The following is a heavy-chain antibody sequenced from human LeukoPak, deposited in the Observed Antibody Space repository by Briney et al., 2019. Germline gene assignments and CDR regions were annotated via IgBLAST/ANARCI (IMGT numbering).Heavy chain of an antibody. CDR1: GFTFSSYW. J-gene: IGHJ5*02. D-gene: IGHD6-6*01. V-gene: IGHV3-7*01. Sequence: GGSLRLSCAASGFTFSSYWMSWFRQAPGKGLEWVANIKQDGSEKYYVDSVKGRFTISRDNAKNSLYLQMNSLRAEDTAVYYCARELSKKYSSSPEDSNWFDPWGQGTLVTVSS. CDR3: ARELSKKYSSSPEDSNWFDP. CDR2: IKQDGSEK.